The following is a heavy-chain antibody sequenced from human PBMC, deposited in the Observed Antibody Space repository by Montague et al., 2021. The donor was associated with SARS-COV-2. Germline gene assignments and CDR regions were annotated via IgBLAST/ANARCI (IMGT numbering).Heavy chain of an antibody. J-gene: IGHJ4*02. CDR3: ARGIDFGWVASRSHYFDT. CDR2: YGGTA. D-gene: IGHD3-3*01. Sequence: YGGTAYYSPSLRSRVTISVDTSRGQFSLQLTSVTVADTAIYYCARGIDFGWVASRSHYFDTWGKGTLVSVSA. V-gene: IGHV4-39*01.